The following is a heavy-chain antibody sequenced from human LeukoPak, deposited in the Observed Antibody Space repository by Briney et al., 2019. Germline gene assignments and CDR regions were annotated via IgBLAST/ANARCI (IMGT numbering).Heavy chain of an antibody. Sequence: SETLSLTCTVSGGSLSRHSWRWIRQPPGKGLEWIGYIYYSGSTNYYPSLKSRVTISVDTSKNQFSLKLSSVTAADTAVYYCARGASEYYDILTGHQYYYYMDVWGKGTTVTVSS. D-gene: IGHD3-9*01. CDR2: IYYSGST. CDR3: ARGASEYYDILTGHQYYYYMDV. CDR1: GGSLSRHS. J-gene: IGHJ6*03. V-gene: IGHV4-59*11.